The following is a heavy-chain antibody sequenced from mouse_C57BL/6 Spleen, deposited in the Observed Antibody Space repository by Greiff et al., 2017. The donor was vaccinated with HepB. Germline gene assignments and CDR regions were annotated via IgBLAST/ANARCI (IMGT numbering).Heavy chain of an antibody. CDR3: ARYLIDRGYFDV. V-gene: IGHV1-69*01. Sequence: QVQLQQPGAELVMPGASVKLSCKASGYTFTSYWMHWVKQRPGQGLEWIGEIDPSDSYTNYNQKFKGKSTLTVDKSSSTAYMQLSSLTSEDSAVYYCARYLIDRGYFDVWGTGTTVTVSS. J-gene: IGHJ1*03. CDR1: GYTFTSYW. D-gene: IGHD1-1*01. CDR2: IDPSDSYT.